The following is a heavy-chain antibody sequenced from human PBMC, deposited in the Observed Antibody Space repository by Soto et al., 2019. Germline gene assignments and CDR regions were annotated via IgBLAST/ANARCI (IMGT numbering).Heavy chain of an antibody. CDR3: ARVIAAAVHWFDP. Sequence: QVQLQESGPGLVKPSGTLSLTCAVSGGSISSSYWWSWVRQPPGKGLGWIGDIYHSGNTNYNPSLKSRVTISVDKSKNQFSLNLSSVTAADTAVYYCARVIAAAVHWFDPWGQGTLVTVSS. V-gene: IGHV4-4*02. D-gene: IGHD6-13*01. J-gene: IGHJ5*02. CDR2: IYHSGNT. CDR1: GGSISSSYW.